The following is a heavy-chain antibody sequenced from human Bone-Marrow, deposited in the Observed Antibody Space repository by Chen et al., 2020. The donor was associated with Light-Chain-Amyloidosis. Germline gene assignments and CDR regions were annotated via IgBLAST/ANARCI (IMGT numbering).Heavy chain of an antibody. J-gene: IGHJ6*02. CDR1: GGSFSGYY. CDR3: ARGRCGGGSCYTYYYYYGMDV. V-gene: IGHV4-34*01. CDR2: INHSGST. D-gene: IGHD2-15*01. Sequence: QVQLQQWGAGLLKPSETLSLTCAVYGGSFSGYYWSWIRQPPGKGLEWIGEINHSGSTNYTPSLKSRVTISVDTSKNQFALKLSSVTAADTAVYYCARGRCGGGSCYTYYYYYGMDVWGQGTTVTVSS.